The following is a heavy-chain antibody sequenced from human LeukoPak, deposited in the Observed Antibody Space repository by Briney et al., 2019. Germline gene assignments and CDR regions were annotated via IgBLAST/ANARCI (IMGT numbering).Heavy chain of an antibody. V-gene: IGHV1-69*13. Sequence: ASVKVSCTASGGTFSSYAISWVRQAPGQGLEWMGGIIPILGTANYAQKFQGRVTITADESTSTAYMELSSLRSEDTAVYYCARDIRIVVVPAAVDYYYGMDVWGQGTTVTVSS. CDR1: GGTFSSYA. D-gene: IGHD2-2*01. CDR2: IIPILGTA. CDR3: ARDIRIVVVPAAVDYYYGMDV. J-gene: IGHJ6*02.